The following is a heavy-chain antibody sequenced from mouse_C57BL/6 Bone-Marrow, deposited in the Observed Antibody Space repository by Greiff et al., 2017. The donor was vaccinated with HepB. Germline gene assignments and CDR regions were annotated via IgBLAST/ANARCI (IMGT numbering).Heavy chain of an antibody. D-gene: IGHD2-13*01. CDR3: ARGGVRTGKGFAY. J-gene: IGHJ3*01. Sequence: QVQLQQPGAELVKPGASVKLSCKASGYTFTSYWMHWVKQRPGQGLEWIGMIHPNSGSTNYNEKFKSKATLTVDKSSSTAYMQLSSLTSEDSAVYYCARGGVRTGKGFAYWGKGTLVTVSA. CDR2: IHPNSGST. CDR1: GYTFTSYW. V-gene: IGHV1-64*01.